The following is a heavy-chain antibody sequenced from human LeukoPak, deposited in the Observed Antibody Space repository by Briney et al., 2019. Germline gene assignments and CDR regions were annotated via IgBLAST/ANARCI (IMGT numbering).Heavy chain of an antibody. D-gene: IGHD2-15*01. V-gene: IGHV4-59*01. Sequence: PSETLSLTCTVSGGSISSYYWSWIRQPPGKGLEWSGYIYYSGSTHYNPSLKSRVTISVDTSKNQFSLKLSSVTAADTAVYYCARGFGYCSGGSCYAEYYFDYWGQGTLVTVSS. CDR3: ARGFGYCSGGSCYAEYYFDY. CDR2: IYYSGST. J-gene: IGHJ4*02. CDR1: GGSISSYY.